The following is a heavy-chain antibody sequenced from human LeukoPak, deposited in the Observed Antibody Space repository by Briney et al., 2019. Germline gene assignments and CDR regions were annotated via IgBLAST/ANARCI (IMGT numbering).Heavy chain of an antibody. CDR2: IYSSAYI. D-gene: IGHD3-22*01. CDR3: RAYDTSGYLGAYNLDV. V-gene: IGHV3-66*01. J-gene: IGHJ6*02. CDR1: GFTVSADY. Sequence: GGSLRLSCVASGFTVSADYMSWVRQAPGKGLDWVSIIYSSAYIYYADFVKGRFTISRDNSKNMLYLQMNNLRAEDTAVYYCRAYDTSGYLGAYNLDVWGQGTTVTVSS.